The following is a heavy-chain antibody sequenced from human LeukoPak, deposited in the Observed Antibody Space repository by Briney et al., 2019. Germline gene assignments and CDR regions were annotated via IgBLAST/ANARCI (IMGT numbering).Heavy chain of an antibody. J-gene: IGHJ5*02. V-gene: IGHV1-2*02. CDR3: ARGGVAAAGTVRWFDP. CDR2: INPNSGGT. CDR1: GYTFTGYY. Sequence: ASVKVSCKASGYTFTGYYMHWVRQAPGQGLEWMGWINPNSGGTNYAQKFQGRVTMTRDTSISTAYMELSRLRSDDTAVYYCARGGVAAAGTVRWFDPWGQGTLSPSPQ. D-gene: IGHD6-13*01.